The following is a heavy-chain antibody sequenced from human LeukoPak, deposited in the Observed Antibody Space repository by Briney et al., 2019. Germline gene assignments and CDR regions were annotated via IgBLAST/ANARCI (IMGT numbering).Heavy chain of an antibody. V-gene: IGHV3-30-3*01. D-gene: IGHD3-22*01. J-gene: IGHJ4*02. CDR1: GFTFSSYA. Sequence: GGSLRLSCAASGFTFSSYAMHWVRQAPGKGLEWVAVISYDGGNKYYADSVKGRFTISRDNSKNTLYLQMNSLRAEDTAVYYCARDAGYYYDSSGYYGQDYWGQGTLVTVSS. CDR2: ISYDGGNK. CDR3: ARDAGYYYDSSGYYGQDY.